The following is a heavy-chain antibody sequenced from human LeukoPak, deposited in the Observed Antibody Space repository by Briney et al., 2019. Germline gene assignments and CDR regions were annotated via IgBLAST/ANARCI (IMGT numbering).Heavy chain of an antibody. J-gene: IGHJ4*02. CDR3: ARVPWGSSGYYYYY. Sequence: AGGSLRLSCAASGLTVSSTYMSWVRQAPGKGLEWVSIIYSGGSTNYADSVKGRFTISRDNAKNSLYLQMNSLRAEDTAVYYCARVPWGSSGYYYYYWGQGTLVTVSS. CDR1: GLTVSSTY. CDR2: IYSGGST. D-gene: IGHD3-22*01. V-gene: IGHV3-53*01.